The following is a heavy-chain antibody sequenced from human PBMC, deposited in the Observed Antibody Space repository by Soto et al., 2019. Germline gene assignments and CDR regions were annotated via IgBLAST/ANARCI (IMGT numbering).Heavy chain of an antibody. CDR1: GGSISSYY. D-gene: IGHD2-15*01. CDR3: ARTARVVKGQWYSDL. CDR2: IYYSGST. V-gene: IGHV4-59*08. J-gene: IGHJ2*01. Sequence: QVQLQESGPGLVKPSETLSLTCTVSGGSISSYYWSWIRQPPGKGLEWIGYIYYSGSTNYNPSLKSRVTISVDTSKNQFSLKLSSVTAADTAVYYCARTARVVKGQWYSDLWGRGTLVTVSS.